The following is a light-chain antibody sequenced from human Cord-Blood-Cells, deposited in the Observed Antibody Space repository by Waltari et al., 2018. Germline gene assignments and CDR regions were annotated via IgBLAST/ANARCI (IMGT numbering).Light chain of an antibody. CDR1: QSISSY. CDR3: QQSYSTPFT. CDR2: AAS. Sequence: DIQMTQSPSSLSASVGDSVTITCRPSQSISSYLNWYQQKPGKAPKLLIYAASSLQSGVPSRFSGSGSGTDFTLTISSLQPEDFATYYCQQSYSTPFTFGPGTKVDIK. J-gene: IGKJ3*01. V-gene: IGKV1-39*01.